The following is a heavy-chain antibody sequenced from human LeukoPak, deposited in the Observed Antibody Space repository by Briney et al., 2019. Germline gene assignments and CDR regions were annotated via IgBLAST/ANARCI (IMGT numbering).Heavy chain of an antibody. V-gene: IGHV3-9*01. CDR1: GFTFDDYA. CDR3: AKDRWLQGYFDY. D-gene: IGHD5-24*01. J-gene: IGHJ4*02. CDR2: ISWNSGSI. Sequence: GGSLRLSCAASGFTFDDYAMHWVRQAPGKGLEWVSGISWNSGSIGYADSVKGRCTISRDNSKKTVYLQMNSLRTEDTAVYYCAKDRWLQGYFDYWGQGTLVTVSS.